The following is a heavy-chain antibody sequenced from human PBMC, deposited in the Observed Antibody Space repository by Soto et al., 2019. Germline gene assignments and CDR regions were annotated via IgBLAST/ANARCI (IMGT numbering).Heavy chain of an antibody. CDR3: NRGSEYDFWSGYL. J-gene: IGHJ4*02. D-gene: IGHD3-3*01. V-gene: IGHV1-69*06. Sequence: QERLVQSGAEVRKPGSSVKVSCKVTGGTSTRYAINWVRQAPGQGLEWMGGIVPMFGTSKYAQKFQGRVTITAATSTNIAYMELSRLRSEDTAVYYCNRGSEYDFWSGYLWGQGTLVSVSS. CDR2: IVPMFGTS. CDR1: GGTSTRYA.